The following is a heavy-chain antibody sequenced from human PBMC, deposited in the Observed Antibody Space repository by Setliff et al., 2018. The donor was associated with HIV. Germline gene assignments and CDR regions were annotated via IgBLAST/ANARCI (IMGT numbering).Heavy chain of an antibody. J-gene: IGHJ4*02. CDR3: ARAGTLTMSNYFDY. CDR1: GGPFSHYA. Sequence: SVKVSCKASGGPFSHYAISWVRQAPGQGLEWVGGIIPVFDTTIYAQKFQGRVTITADESTSTSHMEINSLRSGDTAVYYCARAGTLTMSNYFDYWGQGTLVTVSS. D-gene: IGHD4-4*01. V-gene: IGHV1-69*13. CDR2: IIPVFDTT.